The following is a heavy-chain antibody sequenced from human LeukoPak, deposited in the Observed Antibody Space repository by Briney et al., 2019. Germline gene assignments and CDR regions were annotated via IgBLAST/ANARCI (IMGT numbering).Heavy chain of an antibody. CDR2: ISSSGNTT. D-gene: IGHD6-13*01. V-gene: IGHV3-11*04. CDR3: ARDGGSSWYFDY. J-gene: IGHJ4*02. Sequence: GGSLRLSCAASGFTFDDYGMSWVRQAPGKGLECVSYISSSGNTTYYSDSVRGRFTISRDNAKNSLHLQMNSLRAEDTAVYYCARDGGSSWYFDYWGQGTLATVSS. CDR1: GFTFDDYG.